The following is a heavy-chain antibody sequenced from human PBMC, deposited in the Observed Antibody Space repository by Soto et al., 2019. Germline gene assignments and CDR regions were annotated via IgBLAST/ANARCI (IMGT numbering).Heavy chain of an antibody. J-gene: IGHJ4*02. Sequence: SGPTLVNPTQTLTLTCTFSGFSLSTSGVGVGWIRQPPGKALEWLALIYWNDDKRYSPSLKSRLTITKDTSKNQVVLTMTNMDPVDTAKYYCEHVLIAAHFDYWGQETRVTVSS. D-gene: IGHD6-13*01. CDR1: GFSLSTSGVG. CDR2: IYWNDDK. V-gene: IGHV2-5*01. CDR3: EHVLIAAHFDY.